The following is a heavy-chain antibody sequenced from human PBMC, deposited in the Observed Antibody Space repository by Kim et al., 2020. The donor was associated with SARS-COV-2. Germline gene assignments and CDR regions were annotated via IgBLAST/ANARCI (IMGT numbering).Heavy chain of an antibody. CDR3: ARVPEAFYGDYSYNWFDP. CDR2: IYYSGST. D-gene: IGHD4-17*01. J-gene: IGHJ5*02. V-gene: IGHV4-59*13. CDR1: GGSISSYY. Sequence: SETLSLTCTVSGGSISSYYWSWIRQPPGKGLEWIGYIYYSGSTNYNPSLKSRVTISVDTSKNQFSLKLSSVTAADTAVYYCARVPEAFYGDYSYNWFDPWGQGTLVTVSS.